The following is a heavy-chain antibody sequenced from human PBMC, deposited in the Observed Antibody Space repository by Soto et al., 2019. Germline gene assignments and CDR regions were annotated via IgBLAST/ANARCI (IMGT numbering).Heavy chain of an antibody. D-gene: IGHD2-2*01. CDR2: IYYSGIT. CDR3: ARGRSIVPWDY. Sequence: PSETLSLTCTVSGGSVSSGIYYWIWIRQPPGKGLEWIGYIYYSGITNYNPSLKSRVTISVDTSKNQFSLKLSSVTAADTAVYYCARGRSIVPWDYWGQGTLVTVSS. J-gene: IGHJ4*02. CDR1: GGSVSSGIYY. V-gene: IGHV4-61*01.